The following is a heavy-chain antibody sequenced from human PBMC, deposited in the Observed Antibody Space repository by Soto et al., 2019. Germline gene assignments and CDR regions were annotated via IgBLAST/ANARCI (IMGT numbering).Heavy chain of an antibody. V-gene: IGHV3-64*01. CDR2: ISSNGRST. D-gene: IGHD2-8*01. J-gene: IGHJ1*01. CDR1: GFIFSTYA. Sequence: EAKLVESGGGLVQPGGSLRLSCATSGFIFSTYAMHWVRQAPGKGLEYVSAISSNGRSTYYANSVKGRFTISRDNAKNTLYLQMDSLRAEDMAVYYCARDRCTNGVCYAPSDDWGQGTLVTVSS. CDR3: ARDRCTNGVCYAPSDD.